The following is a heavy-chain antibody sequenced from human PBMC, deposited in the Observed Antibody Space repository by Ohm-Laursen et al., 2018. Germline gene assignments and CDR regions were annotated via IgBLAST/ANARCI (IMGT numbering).Heavy chain of an antibody. CDR3: ARDYYGSGSNFDY. CDR1: GGSISSYF. Sequence: GTLSLTCTVSGGSISSYFWNWVRQPPGKGLEWIGYIYYSGSTNYNPSLKSRVTMSIDTSKSLFSLELSSVTAADTAVYYCARDYYGSGSNFDYWGQGTLVTVSS. D-gene: IGHD3-10*01. CDR2: IYYSGST. J-gene: IGHJ4*02. V-gene: IGHV4-59*01.